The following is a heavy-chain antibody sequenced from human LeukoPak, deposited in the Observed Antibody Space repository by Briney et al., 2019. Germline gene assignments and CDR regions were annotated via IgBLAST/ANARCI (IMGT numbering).Heavy chain of an antibody. V-gene: IGHV3-49*03. D-gene: IGHD6-19*01. CDR3: TRVKELGNSSGWHDAFDI. CDR1: GFTFGDYA. J-gene: IGHJ3*02. Sequence: GGSLRLSCTASGFTFGDYAMSWFRQAPGKGLEWVGFIRSKAYGGTTEYAASVKGRFTISRDDSKSIAYLQMNSLKTEDTAVYYCTRVKELGNSSGWHDAFDIWGQGTMVTVSS. CDR2: IRSKAYGGTT.